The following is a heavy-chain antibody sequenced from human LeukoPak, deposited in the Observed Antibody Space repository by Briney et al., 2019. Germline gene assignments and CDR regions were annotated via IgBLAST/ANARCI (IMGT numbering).Heavy chain of an antibody. Sequence: PGGSLRLSCAASGFTFSSYSMTWVRQAPGKGLEWVSYISSSSSTIYYADSVKGRFTISRDNAKNSLYLQMNSLRAEDTAVYYCARDPWFGERPAYYYYGMDVWGQGTTVTVSS. D-gene: IGHD3-10*01. CDR1: GFTFSSYS. V-gene: IGHV3-48*01. J-gene: IGHJ6*02. CDR2: ISSSSSTI. CDR3: ARDPWFGERPAYYYYGMDV.